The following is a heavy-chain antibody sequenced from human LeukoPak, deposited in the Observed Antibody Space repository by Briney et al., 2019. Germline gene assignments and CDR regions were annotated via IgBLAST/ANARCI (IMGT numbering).Heavy chain of an antibody. CDR2: IYTSGST. CDR1: GGSISSYY. Sequence: PSETLSLTCTVSGGSISSYYWSWIRQPAGKGLEWIGRIYTSGSTNYNPSLKSRVTMSVDTSKNQFSLKLSSVTAADTAVYYCARDSQRRGRIAAAGIWGQGTLVTVSS. D-gene: IGHD6-13*01. J-gene: IGHJ4*02. V-gene: IGHV4-4*07. CDR3: ARDSQRRGRIAAAGI.